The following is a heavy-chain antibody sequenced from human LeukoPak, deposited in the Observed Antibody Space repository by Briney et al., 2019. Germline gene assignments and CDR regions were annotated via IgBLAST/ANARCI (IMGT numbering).Heavy chain of an antibody. Sequence: GRSLRLSCAASGFTFSSYSMNWVRQAPGKGLEWVSSISSSSSYIYYADSVKGRFTISRDNAKNSLYLQMNSLRAEDTAVYYCARARRADGGYSYGWVAGVDYWGQGTLVTVSS. V-gene: IGHV3-21*01. CDR2: ISSSSSYI. D-gene: IGHD5-18*01. CDR3: ARARRADGGYSYGWVAGVDY. CDR1: GFTFSSYS. J-gene: IGHJ4*02.